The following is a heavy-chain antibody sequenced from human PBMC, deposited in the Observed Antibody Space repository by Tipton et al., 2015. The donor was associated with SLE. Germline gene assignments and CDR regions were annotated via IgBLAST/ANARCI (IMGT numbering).Heavy chain of an antibody. Sequence: TLSLTCTVSGGSINNDSWSWIRQPPGKGLEWIGYISYSGNTYYKPSLKSRVTISVDTSKNELSLRLTSMTAADTAVYYCAREDLSAYSRYYYYYMDVWGKGTTVTVSS. CDR3: AREDLSAYSRYYYYYMDV. CDR2: ISYSGNT. J-gene: IGHJ6*03. CDR1: GGSINNDS. V-gene: IGHV4-59*12. D-gene: IGHD2-21*01.